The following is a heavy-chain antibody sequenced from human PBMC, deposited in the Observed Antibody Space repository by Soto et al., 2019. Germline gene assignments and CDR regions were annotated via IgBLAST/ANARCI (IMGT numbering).Heavy chain of an antibody. V-gene: IGHV3-64*01. CDR2: ISSNGGST. J-gene: IGHJ3*02. D-gene: IGHD6-19*01. CDR3: ARERRIAVAATYAGAFDI. CDR1: GFTFSSYA. Sequence: EVQLVESGGGLVQPGGSLRLSCAASGFTFSSYAMHWVRQATGKGLDYVSAISSNGGSTYYANSVKGRFTISRDNSKNTLYRQMGSVRAEDMAVYYCARERRIAVAATYAGAFDIWGQGTMVTVSS.